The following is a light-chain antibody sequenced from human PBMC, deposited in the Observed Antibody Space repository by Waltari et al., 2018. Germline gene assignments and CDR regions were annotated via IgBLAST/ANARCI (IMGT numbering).Light chain of an antibody. Sequence: DIQMTQSPSNLSASVGDRVINTCRASQSISNWLAWYQQKPGEAPKLLIYKASSLESGVPSRFSGSGSGTEFTLTITSLQPDDFATYYCQQYNGYSTFGQGTKVEVE. CDR3: QQYNGYST. J-gene: IGKJ1*01. CDR1: QSISNW. CDR2: KAS. V-gene: IGKV1-5*03.